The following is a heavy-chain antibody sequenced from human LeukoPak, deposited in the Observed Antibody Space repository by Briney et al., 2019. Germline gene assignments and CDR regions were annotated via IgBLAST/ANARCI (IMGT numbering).Heavy chain of an antibody. CDR3: ARYDYYDNSARFDI. Sequence: SETLSLTCTVSGGSISSGSYYWSWIRQPAGKGLEWIGRFYTSGSTNYSPSLKSRVTISVDTSRNQFSLQLNSVTAADTAVYYCARYDYYDNSARFDIWGQGTMVTVSP. CDR1: GGSISSGSYY. J-gene: IGHJ3*02. V-gene: IGHV4-61*02. D-gene: IGHD3-22*01. CDR2: FYTSGST.